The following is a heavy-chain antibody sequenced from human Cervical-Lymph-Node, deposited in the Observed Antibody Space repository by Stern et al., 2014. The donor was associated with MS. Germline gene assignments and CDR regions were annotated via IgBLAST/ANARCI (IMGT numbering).Heavy chain of an antibody. CDR3: ARILKASTVSG. Sequence: VQLVQSGGGLVQPGGSLRLSCAASGFRFSGYSMNWVRQAPGKGLEWVSYISYSGRSISYAVSVKGRFTISRDNAKNSLYLQMNSLRAEDTAVYYCARILKASTVSGWGQGTLVTVSS. CDR1: GFRFSGYS. D-gene: IGHD3-3*01. J-gene: IGHJ4*02. V-gene: IGHV3-48*01. CDR2: ISYSGRSI.